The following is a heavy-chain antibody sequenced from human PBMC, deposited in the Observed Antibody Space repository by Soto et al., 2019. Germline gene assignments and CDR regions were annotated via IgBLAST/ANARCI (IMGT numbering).Heavy chain of an antibody. Sequence: SGTLSLTCTVSGGSISSYYWSWIRQPPGKGLEWIGYIYYSGSTNYNPSLKSRVTISVDTSKNQFSLKLSSVTAADTAVYYCARVGCSGGSCYYHSSGHEYYFDYWGQGTLVTVSS. V-gene: IGHV4-59*01. CDR1: GGSISSYY. D-gene: IGHD2-15*01. CDR3: ARVGCSGGSCYYHSSGHEYYFDY. CDR2: IYYSGST. J-gene: IGHJ4*02.